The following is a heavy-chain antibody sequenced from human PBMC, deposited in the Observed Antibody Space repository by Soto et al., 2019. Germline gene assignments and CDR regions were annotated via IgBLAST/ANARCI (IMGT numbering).Heavy chain of an antibody. Sequence: ASVKVSCKASGYTFTSYGISWVRQAPGQGLEWMGWISAYNGNTNYAQKLQGRVTMTTDTSTSTAYMELRSLRSDDTAVYYCARDGPRITMIVVVKDGLDVWGQGTTVTVSS. CDR3: ARDGPRITMIVVVKDGLDV. CDR2: ISAYNGNT. V-gene: IGHV1-18*04. CDR1: GYTFTSYG. J-gene: IGHJ6*02. D-gene: IGHD3-22*01.